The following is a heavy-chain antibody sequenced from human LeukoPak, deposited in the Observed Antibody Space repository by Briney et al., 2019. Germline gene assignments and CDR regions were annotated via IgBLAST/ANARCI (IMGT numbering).Heavy chain of an antibody. CDR3: AKRQQLLDY. V-gene: IGHV3-30*02. J-gene: IGHJ4*02. CDR2: IRSDGSTK. CDR1: GFSFSNYG. Sequence: GGSLRLSCATSGFSFSNYGMHWVRQAPGKGLEWVAFIRSDGSTKYYADSVKGRFTISRDNSKNTLYLQMNSLRAEDTAVYYCAKRQQLLDYWGQGTLVTVSS. D-gene: IGHD6-13*01.